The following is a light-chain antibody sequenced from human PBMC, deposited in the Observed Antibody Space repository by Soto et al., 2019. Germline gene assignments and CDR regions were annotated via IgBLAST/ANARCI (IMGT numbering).Light chain of an antibody. V-gene: IGKV3-20*01. CDR3: QVYGNSPMYT. J-gene: IGKJ2*01. CDR2: AAS. CDR1: QSVSNSS. Sequence: EIVLTQSPGTLSLSPGERATFSCRASQSVSNSSLAWYHQKPGQAPRLLLFAASRRATGIPDTFSGNGSGTDFTLTISRLEPEDFAVYYCQVYGNSPMYTFGQGTRLEIK.